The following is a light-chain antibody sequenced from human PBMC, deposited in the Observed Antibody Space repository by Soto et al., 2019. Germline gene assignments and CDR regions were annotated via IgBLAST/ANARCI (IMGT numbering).Light chain of an antibody. CDR3: LQYASPLYT. CDR1: QSLSSSF. V-gene: IGKV3-20*01. J-gene: IGKJ2*01. CDR2: GAS. Sequence: EVVLTQSPGTLSLSPGERATLSCRASQSLSSSFLAWYQQKPGQAPRLLLYGASNRATCIPDRFSGSGSGTDFTLTISRLEPEDFAVYFCLQYASPLYTFGQGTKLEIK.